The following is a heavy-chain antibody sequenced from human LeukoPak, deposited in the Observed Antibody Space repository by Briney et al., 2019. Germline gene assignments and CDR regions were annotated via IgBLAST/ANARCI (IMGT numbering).Heavy chain of an antibody. V-gene: IGHV3-21*01. CDR3: AKGDSIAARPHYFDY. J-gene: IGHJ4*02. CDR2: ISSSDNYI. D-gene: IGHD6-6*01. Sequence: GGSLRLSCAASGFTLSSYSMNWVRQAPGQGLEWVSSISSSDNYIYYADSVEGRFTISRDNAKDLLFLQMNSLRAEDAAVYYCAKGDSIAARPHYFDYWGQGTLVTVSS. CDR1: GFTLSSYS.